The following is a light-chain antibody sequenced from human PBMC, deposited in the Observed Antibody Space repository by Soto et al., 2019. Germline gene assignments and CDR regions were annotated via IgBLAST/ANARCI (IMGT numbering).Light chain of an antibody. J-gene: IGKJ1*01. Sequence: IQMAQCPSILPGSVGNIVTITCRASQSITNRLAWYQQKPGKAPKVLIYKASSLESGVPSRFSGSGSGSDFTLTISSLQPDDLATYYCQQYYSYSRTFGQGTKVDIK. V-gene: IGKV1-5*03. CDR2: KAS. CDR1: QSITNR. CDR3: QQYYSYSRT.